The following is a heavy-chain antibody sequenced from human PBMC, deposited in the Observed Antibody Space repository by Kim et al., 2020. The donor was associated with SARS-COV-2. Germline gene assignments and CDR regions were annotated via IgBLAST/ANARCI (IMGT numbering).Heavy chain of an antibody. D-gene: IGHD1-1*01. Sequence: GGSLRLSCAASGFTFSSYSMNWVRQAPGKGLEWVSSISSSSSYIYYADSVQGRFTISRDNAKNSLYLQMNSLRAEDTAVYYCARDETAGSLFAEYFQHWGQGTLVTVSS. J-gene: IGHJ1*01. CDR3: ARDETAGSLFAEYFQH. V-gene: IGHV3-21*01. CDR2: ISSSSSYI. CDR1: GFTFSSYS.